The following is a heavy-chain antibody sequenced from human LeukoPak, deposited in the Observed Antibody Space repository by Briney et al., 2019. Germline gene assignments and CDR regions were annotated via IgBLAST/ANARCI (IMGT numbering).Heavy chain of an antibody. CDR1: GFIFSNYW. D-gene: IGHD3-16*02. CDR2: INWNGGST. V-gene: IGHV3-20*04. J-gene: IGHJ4*02. CDR3: ARDQMITFGGVIVAFDY. Sequence: GGSLRLSCSASGFIFSNYWMTWVRQAPGKGLEWVSGINWNGGSTGYADSVKGRFTISRDNAKNSLYLQMNSLRAEDTALYYCARDQMITFGGVIVAFDYWGQGTLVTVSS.